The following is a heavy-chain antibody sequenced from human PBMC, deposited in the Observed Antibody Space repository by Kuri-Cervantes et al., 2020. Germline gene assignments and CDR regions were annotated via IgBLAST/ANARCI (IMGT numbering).Heavy chain of an antibody. Sequence: ESLKISCAVSGYSISSGYYWGWIRQPPGKGLEWIGSIYHSGSTYYNPSLKSRVTISVDTSKNQFSLKLTSVTAADTAVYYCARDGSGSSYMDVWGKGATVTVSS. CDR3: ARDGSGSSYMDV. CDR2: IYHSGST. V-gene: IGHV4-38-2*02. D-gene: IGHD1-26*01. CDR1: GYSISSGYY. J-gene: IGHJ6*03.